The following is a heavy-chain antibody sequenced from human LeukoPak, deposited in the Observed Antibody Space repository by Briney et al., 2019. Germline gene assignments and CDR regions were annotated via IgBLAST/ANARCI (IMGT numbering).Heavy chain of an antibody. CDR2: INPNSGGT. V-gene: IGHV1-2*02. CDR3: ARVMLGSYYSDAFDI. Sequence: GASVKVSCKASGYTFTGYYMHWVRQAPGQGLEWMGWINPNSGGTNYAQEFQGRVSMTRDTSISTAYMELSRLRSDDTAVYYCARVMLGSYYSDAFDIWGQGTMVTVSS. J-gene: IGHJ3*02. D-gene: IGHD1-26*01. CDR1: GYTFTGYY.